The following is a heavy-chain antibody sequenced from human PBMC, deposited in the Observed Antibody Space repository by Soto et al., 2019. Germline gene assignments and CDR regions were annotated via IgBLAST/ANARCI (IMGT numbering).Heavy chain of an antibody. V-gene: IGHV4-39*01. CDR1: GGSISSSSYY. J-gene: IGHJ4*02. CDR2: IYYSGST. CDR3: ARRKRAGWYDY. Sequence: QLQLQESGPGLVKPPETLSLTCTVSGGSISSSSYYWGWIRQPPGKGLEWIGSIYYSGSTYYNPSLKSRVTISVDTSKNQFSLKLSSVTAADTAVYYCARRKRAGWYDYWGQGTLVTVSS. D-gene: IGHD6-19*01.